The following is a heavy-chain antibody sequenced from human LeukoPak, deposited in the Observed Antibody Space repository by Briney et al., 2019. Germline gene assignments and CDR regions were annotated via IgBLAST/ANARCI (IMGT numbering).Heavy chain of an antibody. CDR3: ARLSRDGYNYQRAYYFDY. CDR2: IYPGDSDT. J-gene: IGHJ4*02. Sequence: GESLQISCKGSGYSFTSYWIGWVRQMPGKGLEWMGIIYPGDSDTRYSPSFQGQVTISADKSISTAYLQWSSLKASDTAMYYCARLSRDGYNYQRAYYFDYWGQGTLVTVSS. V-gene: IGHV5-51*01. CDR1: GYSFTSYW. D-gene: IGHD5-24*01.